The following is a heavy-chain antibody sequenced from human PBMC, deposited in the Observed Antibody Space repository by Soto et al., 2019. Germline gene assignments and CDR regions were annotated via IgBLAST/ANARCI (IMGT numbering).Heavy chain of an antibody. CDR2: MGAHSGHT. CDR1: GYNFTRFG. D-gene: IGHD6-13*01. J-gene: IGHJ6*02. V-gene: IGHV1-18*01. CDR3: GGGGQQLAQEDYYQVNGMAV. Sequence: QSQLVQSGAEVKKPGASVKVSCKASGYNFTRFGITWVRQAPGHGLEWMGWMGAHSGHTRQAQKFQGKLTMTTDASMNTAYIELRSLTYEETALYDRGGGGQQLAQEDYYQVNGMAVWGQGTTVIVSS.